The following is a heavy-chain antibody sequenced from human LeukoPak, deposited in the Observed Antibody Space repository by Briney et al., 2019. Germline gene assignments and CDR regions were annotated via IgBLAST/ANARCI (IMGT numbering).Heavy chain of an antibody. J-gene: IGHJ4*02. CDR2: IRRSAYGGAA. V-gene: IGHV3-49*04. Sequence: GGSLRLSCTTSGFAFDDFAMRLVRQPAGKGLQWVGFIRRSAYGGAAEYAASVTGRFIISSDDSNGLASWQMNSLKTERTAVYCCSRNGLVDFDYWGQGSRVIVSP. CDR1: GFAFDDFA. CDR3: SRNGLVDFDY.